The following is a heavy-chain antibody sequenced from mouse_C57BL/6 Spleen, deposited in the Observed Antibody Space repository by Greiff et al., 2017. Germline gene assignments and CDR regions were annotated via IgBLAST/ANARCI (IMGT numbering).Heavy chain of an antibody. CDR3: AKTGSGYGYFDY. CDR2: IYPGDGDT. D-gene: IGHD3-2*02. V-gene: IGHV1-82*01. J-gene: IGHJ2*01. CDR1: GYAFSSSW. Sequence: QVQLQQSGPELVKPGASVKISCKASGYAFSSSWMNWVKQRPGKGLEWIGRIYPGDGDTNYNGKFKGKATLTADKSSSTAYMQLSSLTSEDSAVYFCAKTGSGYGYFDYWGQGTTLTVSS.